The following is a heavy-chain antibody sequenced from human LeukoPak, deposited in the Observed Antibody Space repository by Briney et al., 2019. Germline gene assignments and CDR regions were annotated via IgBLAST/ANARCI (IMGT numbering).Heavy chain of an antibody. J-gene: IGHJ6*02. CDR3: ARQGSYDFWSGYYRDYYYGMDV. CDR1: GGSISGYY. CDR2: IYYSGST. V-gene: IGHV4-59*08. D-gene: IGHD3-3*01. Sequence: SETLSLTCTVSGGSISGYYWSWIRQPPGKGLEWIGYIYYSGSTNYNPSLKSRVTISVDTSKNQFSLKLSSVTAADTAVYYCARQGSYDFWSGYYRDYYYGMDVWGQGTTVTVSS.